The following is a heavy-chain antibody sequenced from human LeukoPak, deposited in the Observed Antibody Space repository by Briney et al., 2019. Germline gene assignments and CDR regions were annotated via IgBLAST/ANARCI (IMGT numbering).Heavy chain of an antibody. Sequence: GGSLRLSCAASGFTFSSYAMHWVRQAPGKGLEWVSAISGSGGSTYYADSVKGRFTISRDNSKSTLYLQMNSLRAEDTALYYCAKDRYGDYSFDYWGQGTLVTVSS. CDR2: ISGSGGST. CDR1: GFTFSSYA. J-gene: IGHJ4*02. CDR3: AKDRYGDYSFDY. D-gene: IGHD4-17*01. V-gene: IGHV3-23*01.